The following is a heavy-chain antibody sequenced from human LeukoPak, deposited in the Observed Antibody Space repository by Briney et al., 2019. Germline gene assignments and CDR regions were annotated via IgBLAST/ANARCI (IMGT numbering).Heavy chain of an antibody. CDR3: AKGSFSNWFDY. CDR2: LSFDGSYK. CDR1: GFTFNSYG. D-gene: IGHD1-26*01. V-gene: IGHV3-30*18. J-gene: IGHJ5*01. Sequence: GRSLRLSCAASGFTFNSYGMHWVRQAPVKGLEWVAVLSFDGSYKYYADSVKGRFTISRDNSKNTLYLQMSSLRVDDTAVYYCAKGSFSNWFDYWGQGTLVTVSS.